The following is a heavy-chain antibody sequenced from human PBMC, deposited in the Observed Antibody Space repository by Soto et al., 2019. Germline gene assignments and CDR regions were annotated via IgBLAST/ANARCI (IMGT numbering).Heavy chain of an antibody. CDR1: GGSISGGGYY. CDR3: ARVPLTYDFWSGPD. V-gene: IGHV4-31*03. CDR2: IFYSGST. D-gene: IGHD3-3*01. J-gene: IGHJ4*02. Sequence: PSETLSLTCTVSGGSISGGGYYWSWIRQHPGKGLEWIGNIFYSGSTYYNPSLKSRLTISIDTSINQFSLKLSSVTAADTAVYYCARVPLTYDFWSGPDWGQGTLVTVSS.